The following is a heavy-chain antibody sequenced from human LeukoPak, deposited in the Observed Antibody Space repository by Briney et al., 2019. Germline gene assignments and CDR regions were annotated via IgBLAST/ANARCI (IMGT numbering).Heavy chain of an antibody. CDR1: GFPFSDYL. D-gene: IGHD2-2*01. CDR3: ASLGFCSRATCVDQ. CDR2: IKQDGSEK. Sequence: GGSLRLPCFASGFPFSDYLLTWVRQAPGKGLEWVANIKQDGSEKYYVDSVRGRFTISRDNIKNSLYLQINSLRAEDTAVYYCASLGFCSRATCVDQWSQGTLVTVSS. J-gene: IGHJ5*02. V-gene: IGHV3-7*03.